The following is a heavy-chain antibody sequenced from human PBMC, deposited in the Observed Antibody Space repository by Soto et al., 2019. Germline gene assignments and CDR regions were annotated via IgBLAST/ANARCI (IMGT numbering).Heavy chain of an antibody. CDR2: MNPNSGNT. CDR3: ARGLSYYDILTGYYFWFDP. Sequence: ASVKVSCKASGYTFTSYDINWVRQATGQGLEWMRWMNPNSGNTGYAQKFQGRVTMTRNTSISTAYMELSSLRSEDTAVYYCARGLSYYDILTGYYFWFDPWGQGTLVTVSS. CDR1: GYTFTSYD. J-gene: IGHJ5*02. V-gene: IGHV1-8*01. D-gene: IGHD3-9*01.